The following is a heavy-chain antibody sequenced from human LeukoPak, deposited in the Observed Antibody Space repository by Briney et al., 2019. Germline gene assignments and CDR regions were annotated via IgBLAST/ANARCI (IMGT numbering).Heavy chain of an antibody. V-gene: IGHV3-23*01. D-gene: IGHD1-26*01. CDR3: ARVIPVVGADAFDI. Sequence: GGSLRLSCAASGFTFSTYAVNWVRQAPGKGLEWVSTISGSGDSTYYADSVKGRFTISRDNSKDTLYLQMSSVRVDDTAVYYCARVIPVVGADAFDIWGQGTMVTVSS. CDR2: ISGSGDST. CDR1: GFTFSTYA. J-gene: IGHJ3*02.